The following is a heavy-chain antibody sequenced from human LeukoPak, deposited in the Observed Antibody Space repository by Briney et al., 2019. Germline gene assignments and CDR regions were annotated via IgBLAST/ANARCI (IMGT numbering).Heavy chain of an antibody. D-gene: IGHD3-22*01. Sequence: GGSLRLSCAASGFTFSSYWMHWVRQAPGKGLVWVSRIKSDGSTNYADSVKGRFTISRDNAKNTVSLQMNSLRAEDTGVYYCARAPSEIGGYYPEYFRHWGEGTLVTVSS. J-gene: IGHJ1*01. CDR3: ARAPSEIGGYYPEYFRH. V-gene: IGHV3-74*01. CDR2: IKSDGST. CDR1: GFTFSSYW.